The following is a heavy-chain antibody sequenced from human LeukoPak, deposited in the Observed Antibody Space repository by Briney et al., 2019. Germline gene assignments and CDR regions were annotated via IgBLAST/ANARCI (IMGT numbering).Heavy chain of an antibody. CDR3: AQRRRYCIGGTCAYNFDQ. CDR1: GFSLTTGVA. CDR2: TFWDDEK. J-gene: IGHJ4*02. Sequence: SGPTPVNPTQTLTLTCTFSGFSLTTGVAVAWIRQPPGKALEWLALTFWDDEKRYSSSLESRLTITKYTSRNQVVLTVTNVDPADTATYFCAQRRRYCIGGTCAYNFDQWGQGVMVTVSS. V-gene: IGHV2-5*02. D-gene: IGHD2-15*01.